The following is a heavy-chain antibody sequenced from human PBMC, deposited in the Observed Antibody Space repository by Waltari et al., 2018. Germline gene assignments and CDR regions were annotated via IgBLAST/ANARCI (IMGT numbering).Heavy chain of an antibody. CDR2: SNSDGSST. D-gene: IGHD4-17*01. J-gene: IGHJ2*01. CDR3: ARGARRTTVTTGWWYFDL. CDR1: GFTSCMCG. V-gene: IGHV3-74*01. Sequence: VQLVESGGGLVQPGGSLRASCTASGFTSCMCGMPCLRRAPGKGVVWVSRSNSDGSSTSYADSVKGRFTISKDNAKNTGYLQMNSLSAEDTAIYYCARGARRTTVTTGWWYFDLWGRGTLVTVTS.